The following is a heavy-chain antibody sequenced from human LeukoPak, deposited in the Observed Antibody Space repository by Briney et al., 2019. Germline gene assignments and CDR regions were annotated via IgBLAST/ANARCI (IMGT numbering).Heavy chain of an antibody. Sequence: SETLSLTCTVSGGSVSSGSYYWSWIRQPPGKGLEWIGYIYYSGSTNYNTSLKSRVTISVDTSKNQFSLKLSSVTAADTAVYYCARDAAYGDYPFDYWGQGTLVTVSS. V-gene: IGHV4-61*01. CDR3: ARDAAYGDYPFDY. CDR2: IYYSGST. CDR1: GGSVSSGSYY. J-gene: IGHJ4*02. D-gene: IGHD4-17*01.